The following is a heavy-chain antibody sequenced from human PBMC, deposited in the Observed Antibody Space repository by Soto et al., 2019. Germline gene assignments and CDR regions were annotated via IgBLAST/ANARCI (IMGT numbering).Heavy chain of an antibody. J-gene: IGHJ5*01. CDR1: GASITTAYY. CDR3: ARGSRFDS. CDR2: IYYSGST. V-gene: IGHV4-31*03. D-gene: IGHD1-26*01. Sequence: QVQLLESGPKLVKPSQTLSLTCTVSGASITTAYYWTWVRQHPVKGLEWIGHIYYSGSTYYNPSLKSRLNISLDTSKNQFSLQLDSVTAADTAMYYCARGSRFDSWGQGTQVTVSS.